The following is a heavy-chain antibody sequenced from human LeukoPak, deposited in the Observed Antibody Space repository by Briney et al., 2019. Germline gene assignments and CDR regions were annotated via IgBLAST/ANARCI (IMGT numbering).Heavy chain of an antibody. D-gene: IGHD3-10*01. Sequence: GSLILSCAASGFTFSDYYMSWIRQAPGKGLEWVSYISSSGSTIYYADSVKGRFTISRDNAKNSLYLQMNSLRAEDTAVYYCARAGGPDPYYYYYYMDVWGKGTTVTVSS. CDR1: GFTFSDYY. J-gene: IGHJ6*03. CDR2: ISSSGSTI. CDR3: ARAGGPDPYYYYYYMDV. V-gene: IGHV3-11*04.